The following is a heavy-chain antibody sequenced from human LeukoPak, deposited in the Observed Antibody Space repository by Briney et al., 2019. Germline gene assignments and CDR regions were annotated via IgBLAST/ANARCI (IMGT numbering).Heavy chain of an antibody. D-gene: IGHD6-19*01. Sequence: PGGSLRLSCAASGFTFSSYGLNWVRQAPGEGLEWVSYVSPSSTTTYYADSVKGRFTISRDNAKNSLYLQMNSLRAEDTAVYYCAREHTPYGSGCTAAYWGQGTLVTVSS. CDR2: VSPSSTTT. J-gene: IGHJ4*02. CDR1: GFTFSSYG. V-gene: IGHV3-48*01. CDR3: AREHTPYGSGCTAAY.